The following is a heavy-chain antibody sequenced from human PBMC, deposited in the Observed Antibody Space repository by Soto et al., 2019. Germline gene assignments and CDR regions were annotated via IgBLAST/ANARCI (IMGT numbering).Heavy chain of an antibody. CDR1: GGSISRGGYY. V-gene: IGHV4-31*03. D-gene: IGHD3-22*01. CDR2: IYYSGST. CDR3: AVSLGDYYDSSGYYFRAFDI. J-gene: IGHJ3*02. Sequence: PSETLSLTCTVSGGSISRGGYYWSWIRQHPGKGLEWIGYIYYSGSTYYNPSLKSRVTISVDTSKNQFSLKLSSVTAADTAVYYCAVSLGDYYDSSGYYFRAFDIWGQGTMVTVSS.